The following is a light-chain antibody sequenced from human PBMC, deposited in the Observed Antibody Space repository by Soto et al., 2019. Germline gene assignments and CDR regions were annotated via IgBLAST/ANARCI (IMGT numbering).Light chain of an antibody. CDR1: QSLANSF. CDR3: QQYGTSEII. V-gene: IGKV3-20*01. CDR2: DTS. J-gene: IGKJ5*01. Sequence: ELVLTQSPGTPSCFPGQRGTVSSTASQSLANSFIAWYQQKPGQAPRLLIYDTSSRASGIPDRFSGSGSGTDFTLTISRLETEDFAVFYCQQYGTSEIIFGQGTRLEI.